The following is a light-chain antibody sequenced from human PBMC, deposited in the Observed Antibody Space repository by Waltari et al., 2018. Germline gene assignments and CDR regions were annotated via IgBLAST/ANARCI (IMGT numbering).Light chain of an antibody. CDR1: QSISSW. V-gene: IGKV1-5*03. CDR2: KAS. CDR3: QQYTSYPWT. Sequence: DIQMTQSPSTLSASVGDRFTITCRASQSISSWLAWYQQKPGKAPKPLIYKASSLESGVPSRFSGSGSGTEFTLTISSLQPDDFAIYYCQQYTSYPWTFGQGTKVEIK. J-gene: IGKJ1*01.